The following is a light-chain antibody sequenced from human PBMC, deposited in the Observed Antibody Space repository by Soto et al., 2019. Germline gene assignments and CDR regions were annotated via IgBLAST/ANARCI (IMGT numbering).Light chain of an antibody. Sequence: EGVLTQSPGTLCLSPDERATLSRVGSQSVSSTYLAWYQQKPGQAPRLLIYGASSRATGIPDRFSGSGSGTDFTLTICRVEPEDFVVYYSQHYVILPITFGQGTRLEIK. CDR1: QSVSSTY. CDR2: GAS. V-gene: IGKV3-20*01. CDR3: QHYVILPIT. J-gene: IGKJ5*01.